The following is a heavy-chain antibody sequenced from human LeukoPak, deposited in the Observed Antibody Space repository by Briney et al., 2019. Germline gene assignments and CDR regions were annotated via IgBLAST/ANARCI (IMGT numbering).Heavy chain of an antibody. V-gene: IGHV3-7*01. CDR3: VRDKDQWLVP. J-gene: IGHJ5*02. CDR2: IKQDGSEK. Sequence: GGSLRPSRAASGFTLSSYWMSLVRQAPGKGLEWVANIKQDGSEKYYVDSVKGRFTISRDNAKNSLYLQMNSLRAEDTAVYYCVRDKDQWLVPWGQGTLVTVSS. CDR1: GFTLSSYW. D-gene: IGHD6-19*01.